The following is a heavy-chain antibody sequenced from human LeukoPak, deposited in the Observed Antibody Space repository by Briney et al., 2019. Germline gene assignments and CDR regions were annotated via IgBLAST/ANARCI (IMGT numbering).Heavy chain of an antibody. CDR1: GGSISSGSYY. CDR3: AREEDYSDSSGHYHVRTLDV. CDR2: IYTSGST. D-gene: IGHD3-22*01. V-gene: IGHV4-61*09. J-gene: IGHJ3*01. Sequence: SETLSLTCIVAGGSISSGSYYWSWIRQPAGKGLEWIGHIYTSGSTNYYPYLNSRVTISIDTAKNQFSLKVSSVTAADSAVYYCAREEDYSDSSGHYHVRTLDVWGQGTMVTVSS.